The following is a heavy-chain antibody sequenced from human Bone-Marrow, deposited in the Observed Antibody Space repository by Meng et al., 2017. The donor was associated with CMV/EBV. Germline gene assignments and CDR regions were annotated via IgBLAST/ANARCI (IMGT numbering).Heavy chain of an antibody. D-gene: IGHD2-15*01. CDR2: INHSGST. V-gene: IGHV4-34*01. CDR3: ARGPNFKLYCSGGSCYSGYWGGLAD. CDR1: GGSFSGYY. Sequence: GSLRLSCAVYGGSFSGYYWSWIRQPPGKGLEWIGEINHSGSTNYNPSLKSRVTISVDTSKNQFSLKLSSVTAADTAVYYCARGPNFKLYCSGGSCYSGYWGGLADWGQGTLVTVSS. J-gene: IGHJ4*02.